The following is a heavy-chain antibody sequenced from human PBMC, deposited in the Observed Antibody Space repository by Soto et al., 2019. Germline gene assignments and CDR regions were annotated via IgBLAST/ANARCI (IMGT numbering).Heavy chain of an antibody. CDR2: LYWDDDK. CDR3: VQSRCGGDCLEIYSSHAYNGLYV. J-gene: IGHJ6*02. D-gene: IGHD2-21*02. V-gene: IGHV2-5*02. CDR1: GLSLRTTGVG. Sequence: QVTLKESGPTLVKPTQTLTLTCTVSGLSLRTTGVGVGWVRQPPGKALEWLALLYWDDDKRYSPSLRSRLTIAKDISEKQVVLTMTNMDTVDTATYYCVQSRCGGDCLEIYSSHAYNGLYVWGQGTTVIVSS.